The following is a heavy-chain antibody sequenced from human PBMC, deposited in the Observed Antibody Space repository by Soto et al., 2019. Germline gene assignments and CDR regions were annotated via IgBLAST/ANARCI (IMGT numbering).Heavy chain of an antibody. V-gene: IGHV3-23*01. CDR2: ISGSGGST. J-gene: IGHJ6*02. CDR3: AKDRPPVYYYYYGMDV. CDR1: GFTFSSYA. Sequence: PGGSLRLSCAASGFTFSSYAMSWVRQAPGKGLEWVSAISGSGGSTYYADSVKGRFTISRDNSKNTLYLQMNSLRAEDTAVYYSAKDRPPVYYYYYGMDVWGQGTTVTVSS. D-gene: IGHD6-6*01.